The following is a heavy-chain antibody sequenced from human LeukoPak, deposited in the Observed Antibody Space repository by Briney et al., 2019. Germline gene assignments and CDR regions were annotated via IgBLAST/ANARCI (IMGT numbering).Heavy chain of an antibody. J-gene: IGHJ6*03. D-gene: IGHD2-2*01. CDR1: GGSFSGYY. Sequence: PSETLSLTCAVYGGSFSGYYWSWIRQPPGKGLERIGEINHSGSTNYNPSLKSRVTISVDTSKNQFSLKLSSVTAADTAVYYCARGKYCSSTSCAYYYYYYYMDVWGKGTTVTVSS. CDR2: INHSGST. V-gene: IGHV4-34*01. CDR3: ARGKYCSSTSCAYYYYYYYMDV.